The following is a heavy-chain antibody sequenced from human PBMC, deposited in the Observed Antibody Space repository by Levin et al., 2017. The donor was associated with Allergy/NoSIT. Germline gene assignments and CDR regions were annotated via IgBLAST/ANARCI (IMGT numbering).Heavy chain of an antibody. V-gene: IGHV1-46*01. J-gene: IGHJ3*02. Sequence: ASVKVSCKASEHAFTRYYIHWVRQAPGQGLEWMGLISPRSGNTTYAQKFQDRVTMTRDTSTTTVYMELSSLRSEDSAVYYCARVSGDSSENDYFDIWGQGTMVTVSS. CDR1: EHAFTRYY. D-gene: IGHD3-22*01. CDR3: ARVSGDSSENDYFDI. CDR2: ISPRSGNT.